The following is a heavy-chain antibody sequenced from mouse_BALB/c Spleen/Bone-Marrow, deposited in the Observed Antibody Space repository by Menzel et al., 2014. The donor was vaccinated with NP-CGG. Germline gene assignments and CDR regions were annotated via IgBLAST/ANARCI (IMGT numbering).Heavy chain of an antibody. Sequence: QVQLQQPGPELAKPGASVKMSCKASGYTFTSYFIHWVKQRPGQGLEWIGWIYPGDGSTKYNEKFKVKTTLTADKSSSTAYMFLSSLTSEDSAIYFCAYYRYDEYFDVWGAGTTVTVSS. CDR3: AYYRYDEYFDV. V-gene: IGHV1S56*01. D-gene: IGHD2-14*01. CDR2: IYPGDGST. CDR1: GYTFTSYF. J-gene: IGHJ1*01.